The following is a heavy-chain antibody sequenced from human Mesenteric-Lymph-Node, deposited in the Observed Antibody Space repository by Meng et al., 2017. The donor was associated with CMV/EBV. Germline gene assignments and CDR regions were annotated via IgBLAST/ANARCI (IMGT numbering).Heavy chain of an antibody. CDR2: IKIKTDGETP. D-gene: IGHD3-10*01. Sequence: GESLKISCAASGFTFSDAWMSWVRQAPGKGLEWVGRIKIKTDGETPDYAAPVKGRFTISRDDSKNTLYLQMNSLKTEDSAVYYCTTDVYGSGTYYPYYYYYGMDVWGQGTTVTVSS. CDR1: GFTFSDAW. V-gene: IGHV3-15*01. CDR3: TTDVYGSGTYYPYYYYYGMDV. J-gene: IGHJ6*02.